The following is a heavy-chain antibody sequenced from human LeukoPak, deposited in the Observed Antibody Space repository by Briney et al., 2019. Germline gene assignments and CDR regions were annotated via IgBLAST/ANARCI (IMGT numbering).Heavy chain of an antibody. CDR2: ISSSSSYI. V-gene: IGHV3-21*01. D-gene: IGHD3-22*01. CDR3: ARGDSSGYYPYYFDY. J-gene: IGHJ4*02. Sequence: GGPLELSWTAFDSTFVRKRMNWFGKAPGKGLEGAPSISSSSSYIYYPDSVKGRFTISRDNAKNSLYLQMNSLRAEDTAVYYCARGDSSGYYPYYFDYWGQGTLVTVSS. CDR1: DSTFVRKR.